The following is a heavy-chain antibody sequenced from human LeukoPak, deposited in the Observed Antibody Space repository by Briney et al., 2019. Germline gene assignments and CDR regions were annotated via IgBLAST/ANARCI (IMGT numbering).Heavy chain of an antibody. V-gene: IGHV4-39*07. J-gene: IGHJ4*02. CDR3: ARDPYYYDSSGYAYHDDY. CDR2: IHYSGST. Sequence: SETLSLTCTVSGGSISSSSYYWGWIRQPPGKGLEWIGSIHYSGSTNYNPSLKSRVTISVDTSKNQFSLKLSSVTAADTAVYYCARDPYYYDSSGYAYHDDYWGQGTLVTVSS. CDR1: GGSISSSSYY. D-gene: IGHD3-22*01.